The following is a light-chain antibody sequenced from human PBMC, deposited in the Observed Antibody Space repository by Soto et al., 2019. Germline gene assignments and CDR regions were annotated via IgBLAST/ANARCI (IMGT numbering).Light chain of an antibody. Sequence: DIQLTQTPSTLSASVGDEVTITCRASQTISRWLAWYQQKPGRAPKFLIYDASTLESGVPSRLSGSGSGTDFTLTISRLEPEDFAVYYCQQYDNPLWTFGQGTKVDIK. J-gene: IGKJ1*01. CDR2: DAS. CDR3: QQYDNPLWT. V-gene: IGKV1-5*01. CDR1: QTISRW.